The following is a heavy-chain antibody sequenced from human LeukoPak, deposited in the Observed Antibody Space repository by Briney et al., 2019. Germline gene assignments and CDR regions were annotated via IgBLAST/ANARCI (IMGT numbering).Heavy chain of an antibody. Sequence: GSLRLSCAASGFTFSNYAMAWVRQPPGKGLEWIGSIYYSGSTYYNPSLKSRVTISVDTSKNQFSLKLSSVTAADTAVYYCASYIEQWLAPPGSAFDIWGQGTMVTVSS. CDR3: ASYIEQWLAPPGSAFDI. CDR1: GFTFSNYA. J-gene: IGHJ3*02. CDR2: IYYSGST. D-gene: IGHD6-19*01. V-gene: IGHV4-39*07.